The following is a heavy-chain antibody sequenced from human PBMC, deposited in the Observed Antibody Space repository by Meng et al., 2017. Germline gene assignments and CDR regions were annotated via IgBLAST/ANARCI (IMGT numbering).Heavy chain of an antibody. J-gene: IGHJ4*02. Sequence: GESLKISCAASGFTFSSYSMNWVRQAPGKGLEWVSSISSSSGYIYYADSVKGRFTISRDNAKNSLYLQMNSLRAEDTAVYYCARDPDDFWSGYLDYWGQGTLVTVSS. CDR1: GFTFSSYS. V-gene: IGHV3-21*01. CDR2: ISSSSGYI. CDR3: ARDPDDFWSGYLDY. D-gene: IGHD3-3*01.